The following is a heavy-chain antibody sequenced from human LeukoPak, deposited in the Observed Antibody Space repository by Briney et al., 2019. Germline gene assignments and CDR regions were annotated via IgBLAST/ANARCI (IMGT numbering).Heavy chain of an antibody. CDR1: GFTFSRNG. CDR3: AKDSDYGPDGGFHFYFYGMDV. D-gene: IGHD4-17*01. CDR2: ISNDGSNK. V-gene: IGHV3-30*18. Sequence: GGSLRLSCAASGFTFSRNGMHWVCQAPGKGLEWVAVISNDGSNKYYADSVKGRFTISRDNSKNTLYLQMNSLRVEDTAVYYCAKDSDYGPDGGFHFYFYGMDVWGQGTTVTVSS. J-gene: IGHJ6*02.